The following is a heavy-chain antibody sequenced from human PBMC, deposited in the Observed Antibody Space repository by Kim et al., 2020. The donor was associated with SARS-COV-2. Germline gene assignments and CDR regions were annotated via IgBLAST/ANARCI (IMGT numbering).Heavy chain of an antibody. CDR2: ISGPSSHT. CDR1: GFTFSDYY. J-gene: IGHJ4*02. Sequence: GGSLRLSCAASGFTFSDYYMTWIRQAPGKGLEWLSYISGPSSHTNYADSVKGRFTIFRDNAKNSLYLQMSSLRAEDTAVYYCARVGSIAAAGTVDYWGQGTLVTVSS. D-gene: IGHD6-13*01. CDR3: ARVGSIAAAGTVDY. V-gene: IGHV3-11*05.